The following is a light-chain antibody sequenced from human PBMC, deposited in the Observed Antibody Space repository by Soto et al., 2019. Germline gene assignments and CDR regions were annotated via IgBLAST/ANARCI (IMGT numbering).Light chain of an antibody. CDR3: QQRSNWPVT. J-gene: IGKJ1*01. V-gene: IGKV3-11*01. Sequence: EIVLTQSPATLALSPGEGATLSCRASQSVSSYLAWYQQKPGQAPRLLIYDASNRATGIPARFSGSGSGTDFTLIISSLEPEDFAVYYCQQRSNWPVTFGLGTKVEV. CDR1: QSVSSY. CDR2: DAS.